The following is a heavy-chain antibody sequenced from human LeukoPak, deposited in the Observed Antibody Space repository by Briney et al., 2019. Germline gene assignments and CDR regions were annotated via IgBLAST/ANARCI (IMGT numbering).Heavy chain of an antibody. Sequence: PSETLSLTCAVYGGSFSGYYWSWIRQPPGKGLEWIGYIYYSGSTNYNPSLKSRVTISVDTSKNQFSPKLSSVTAADTAVYYCARDVGSYYDSSGYYGYFDFWGQGTLVTVSS. CDR2: IYYSGST. J-gene: IGHJ4*02. D-gene: IGHD3-22*01. CDR1: GGSFSGYY. CDR3: ARDVGSYYDSSGYYGYFDF. V-gene: IGHV4-59*01.